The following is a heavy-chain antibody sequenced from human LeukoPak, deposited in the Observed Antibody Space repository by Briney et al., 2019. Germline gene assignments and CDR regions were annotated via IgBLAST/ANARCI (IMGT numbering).Heavy chain of an antibody. Sequence: ASVTVSCKASGYTFTSYGISWVRQAPGQGLEWMGWISAYNGNTNYAQKLQGRVTMTTDTSTSTAYMELRSLRSDDTAVYYCARGEYSSSWYAGDWFDPWGQGTLVTLSS. CDR3: ARGEYSSSWYAGDWFDP. CDR1: GYTFTSYG. CDR2: ISAYNGNT. V-gene: IGHV1-18*01. J-gene: IGHJ5*02. D-gene: IGHD6-13*01.